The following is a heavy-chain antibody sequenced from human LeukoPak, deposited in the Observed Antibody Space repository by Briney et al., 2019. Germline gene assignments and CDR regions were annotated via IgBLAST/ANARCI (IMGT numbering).Heavy chain of an antibody. CDR1: GGSISSYY. CDR3: ARTSRSTPFDY. CDR2: IYYSGST. V-gene: IGHV4-59*01. Sequence: SETLSLTCTVPGGSISSYYWSWIRQPPGKGLEWIGYIYYSGSTNYNPSLKSRVTISVDTSKNQFSLKLSPVTAADTAVYYCARTSRSTPFDYWGQGTLVTVSS. D-gene: IGHD2-2*01. J-gene: IGHJ4*02.